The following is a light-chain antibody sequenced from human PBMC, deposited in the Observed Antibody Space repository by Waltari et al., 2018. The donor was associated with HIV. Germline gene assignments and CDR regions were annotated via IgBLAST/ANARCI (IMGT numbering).Light chain of an antibody. CDR3: SSYAGSNNYV. CDR1: RSDVGGSTY. J-gene: IGLJ1*01. CDR2: EVS. Sequence: QSALTQPPSASGSPGQSVTISCTGTRSDVGGSTYVSWYQQHPGKAPKLMIYEVSKRPSGVPDRFSGSKSGNTASLTVSGLQAEDEADYYCSSYAGSNNYVFGTGTKVTVL. V-gene: IGLV2-8*01.